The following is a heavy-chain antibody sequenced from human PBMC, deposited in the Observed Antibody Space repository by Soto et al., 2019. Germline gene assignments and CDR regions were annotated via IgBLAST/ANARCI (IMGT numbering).Heavy chain of an antibody. CDR1: GFSLSTRGVG. CDR2: IYWDDDK. V-gene: IGHV2-5*02. CDR3: ANKGGGDRILDY. D-gene: IGHD3-16*01. Sequence: QITLKESGPTLVKPTQTLTLTCTFSGFSLSTRGVGVGWIRQPPGKALEWLAIIYWDDDKRYSPSLKSRLTTPKNTPKNQVVLKMTNMDPGDTATYSCANKGGGDRILDYWGQGTLVTVSS. J-gene: IGHJ4*02.